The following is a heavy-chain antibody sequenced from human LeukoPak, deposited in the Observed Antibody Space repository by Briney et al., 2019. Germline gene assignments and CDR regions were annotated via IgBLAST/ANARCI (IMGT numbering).Heavy chain of an antibody. Sequence: GGSLRLSCAASGFTLNMYSMNWVRQAPGKGLEWVSYVSSSSSLIYYSDSVRGRFTISRDSATQSVSLQMNSLRVEDTAVYYCAREDGYCSGGSCYTWYYMDVWGKGATVTVSS. CDR1: GFTLNMYS. CDR2: VSSSSSLI. CDR3: AREDGYCSGGSCYTWYYMDV. J-gene: IGHJ6*03. D-gene: IGHD2-15*01. V-gene: IGHV3-48*01.